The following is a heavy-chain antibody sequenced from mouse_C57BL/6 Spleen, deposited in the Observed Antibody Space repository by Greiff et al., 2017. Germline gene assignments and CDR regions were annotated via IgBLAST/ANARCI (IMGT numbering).Heavy chain of an antibody. CDR3: ASPFPYYSNYGGPGFAY. CDR1: GFNIKDYY. J-gene: IGHJ3*01. V-gene: IGHV14-2*01. CDR2: IDPEDGET. Sequence: EVQLQQSGAELVKPGASVKLSCTASGFNIKDYYMHWVKQRTEQGLEWIGRIDPEDGETKYAPKFQGKATITADTSSNTAYLQLSSLTSEDTAVYYCASPFPYYSNYGGPGFAYWGQGTLVTVSA. D-gene: IGHD2-5*01.